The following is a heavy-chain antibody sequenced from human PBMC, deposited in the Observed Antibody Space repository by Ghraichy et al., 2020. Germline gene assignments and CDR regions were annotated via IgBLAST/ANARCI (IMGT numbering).Heavy chain of an antibody. D-gene: IGHD4-23*01. Sequence: ASVKVSCKASGYTFTDYYMHWVRQAPGQGLEWMGRINPNGGGTTYGKKFQGRVTMTRDTSITTVYMELSRLTSVDTAIYYCARGYGGYSADSCNTWGQGTLVSVS. J-gene: IGHJ3*01. V-gene: IGHV1-2*06. CDR1: GYTFTDYY. CDR3: ARGYGGYSADSCNT. CDR2: INPNGGGT.